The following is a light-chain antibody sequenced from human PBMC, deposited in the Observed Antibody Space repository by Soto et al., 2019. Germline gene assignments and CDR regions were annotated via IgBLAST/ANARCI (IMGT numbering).Light chain of an antibody. V-gene: IGLV2-23*01. J-gene: IGLJ2*01. CDR3: CSYAGSSALL. Sequence: QSALAQPASVSGSPGQSITISCTGISTDVGSHDLVSWYKHPPGKAPKLIIYEGSKRPSGVSNRFSGSKSGNTASLTISWHQAEDEADYYCCSYAGSSALLFGGGTKLTVL. CDR1: STDVGSHDL. CDR2: EGS.